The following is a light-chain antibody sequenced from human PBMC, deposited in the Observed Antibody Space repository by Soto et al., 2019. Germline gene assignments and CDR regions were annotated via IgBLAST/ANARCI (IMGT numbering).Light chain of an antibody. CDR1: QDINNY. CDR2: DAT. Sequence: IQVTQSPSSLSASVGDRVTITCQASQDINNYLNWYQQKPGKAPKLLIFDATNLETGVPSRFSGSGSRTHFSFTITSLQPGDFATDDRLQCYMRPPAFGLGTRLEIK. J-gene: IGKJ5*01. CDR3: LQCYMRPPA. V-gene: IGKV1-33*01.